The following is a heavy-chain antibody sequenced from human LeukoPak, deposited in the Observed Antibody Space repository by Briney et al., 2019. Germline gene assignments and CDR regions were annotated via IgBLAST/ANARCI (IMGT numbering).Heavy chain of an antibody. CDR1: GYTFTGYY. J-gene: IGHJ6*03. V-gene: IGHV1-2*02. Sequence: GASVKVSCKASGYTFTGYYMHWVRQAPGQGLEWMGWINPNSGGTNYAQKFQGRVTMTRDTSISTAYMELSRLRSDDTAVYYCARDLGYDAHYYYYYMDVWGKGTTVTVSS. CDR3: ARDLGYDAHYYYYYMDV. D-gene: IGHD5-12*01. CDR2: INPNSGGT.